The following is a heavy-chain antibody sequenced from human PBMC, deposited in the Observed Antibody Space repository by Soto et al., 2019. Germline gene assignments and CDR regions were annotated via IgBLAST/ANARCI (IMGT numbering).Heavy chain of an antibody. V-gene: IGHV1-69*02. D-gene: IGHD5-12*01. CDR1: GGTFSSYT. J-gene: IGHJ4*02. CDR2: IIPILGIA. Sequence: XVKVSCKASGGTFSSYTISWVRHAPGQGLEWMGRIIPILGIANYAQKFQGRVTITADKSTSTAYMELSSLRSEDTAVYYCARSPKNIVATLNYWGQGTLVTVSS. CDR3: ARSPKNIVATLNY.